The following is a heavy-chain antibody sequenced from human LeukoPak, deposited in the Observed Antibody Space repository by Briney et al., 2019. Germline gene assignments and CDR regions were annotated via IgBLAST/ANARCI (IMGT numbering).Heavy chain of an antibody. V-gene: IGHV3-23*01. Sequence: GGSLRLSCAASGFTFSSYAMSWVRQAPGKGLEWVSAIGGSGGSTYYADSVKGRFTISRDDSKNTLYLQMNSLRAEDTAVYYCAKHHAYYYDSSGYLRLMDVWGKGTTVTVSS. J-gene: IGHJ6*03. D-gene: IGHD3-22*01. CDR2: IGGSGGST. CDR1: GFTFSSYA. CDR3: AKHHAYYYDSSGYLRLMDV.